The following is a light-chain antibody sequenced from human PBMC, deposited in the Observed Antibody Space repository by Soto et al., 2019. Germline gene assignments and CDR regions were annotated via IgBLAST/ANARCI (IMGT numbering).Light chain of an antibody. CDR1: QSLLQGNGYDY. CDR2: LGS. J-gene: IGKJ4*01. Sequence: DIVMPQSPLSLPVTPGEPASISCRSSQSLLQGNGYDYLAWYLQKPGQSPQLLIYLGSNRASGVPDRFRGSGSGTDFTLRISRVEAEAGGVYYCMQALQTPLTFGGGTKVESK. CDR3: MQALQTPLT. V-gene: IGKV2-28*01.